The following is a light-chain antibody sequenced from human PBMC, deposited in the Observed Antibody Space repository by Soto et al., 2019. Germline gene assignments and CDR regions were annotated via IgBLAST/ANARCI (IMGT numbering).Light chain of an antibody. V-gene: IGLV3-21*04. CDR2: YDS. CDR3: QGWDSSSDHHWV. J-gene: IGLJ3*02. CDR1: NIGSKS. Sequence: SYELTQPPSVSVAPGKTARITCGGNNIGSKSVHWYQQKPGQAPVLVIYYDSDRPSGIPERFSGSNSGNTATLTISRVEAGDEADYYCQGWDSSSDHHWVFGGGTKLTVL.